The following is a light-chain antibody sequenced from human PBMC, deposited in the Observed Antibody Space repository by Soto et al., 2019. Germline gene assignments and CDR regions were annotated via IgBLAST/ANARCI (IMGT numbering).Light chain of an antibody. Sequence: QSVLTQPTSVSGSPGQSITISCTGNHNDIGTYDYVSWYQQHPGRAPRLLIHGVTTRPSGISDRFSASKSGLTASLTISGLQPEDEADYYCCSYVGSDSSFVFGSGTKVTVL. J-gene: IGLJ1*01. CDR3: CSYVGSDSSFV. V-gene: IGLV2-14*03. CDR1: HNDIGTYDY. CDR2: GVT.